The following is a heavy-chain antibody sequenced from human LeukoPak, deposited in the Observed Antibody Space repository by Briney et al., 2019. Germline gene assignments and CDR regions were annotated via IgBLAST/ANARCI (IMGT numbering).Heavy chain of an antibody. J-gene: IGHJ4*02. CDR1: GLTLSNVW. CDR2: IKSKSAGGTT. CDR3: AQGSGQYYEY. D-gene: IGHD3-22*01. V-gene: IGHV3-15*07. Sequence: GGSLRLSCAVSGLTLSNVWMDWVRQAPEKGLEWVGRIKSKSAGGTTDFAAPVKGRFTISRDDSKNTLYLQMNSLTSEDTAVYYCAQGSGQYYEYWGQGTLVTVS.